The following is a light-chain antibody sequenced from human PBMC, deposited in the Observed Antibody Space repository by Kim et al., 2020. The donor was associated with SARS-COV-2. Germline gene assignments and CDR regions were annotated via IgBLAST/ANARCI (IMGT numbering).Light chain of an antibody. J-gene: IGKJ2*01. CDR3: QQYNSYPYT. V-gene: IGKV1-5*01. CDR1: QIISTW. Sequence: SATIGGKVPITCRASQIISTWLASYQQKPGKATKLLFYDVSVLQGGVPSRLSGSGSGTEFNLTISSLQPDDFTTYYSQQYNSYPYTFGQGTKLEIK. CDR2: DVS.